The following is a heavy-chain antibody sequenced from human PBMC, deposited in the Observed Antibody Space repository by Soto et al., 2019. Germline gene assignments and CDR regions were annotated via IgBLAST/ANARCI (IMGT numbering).Heavy chain of an antibody. CDR3: ASGGYCSSTSCYYDY. CDR1: GFTFSSYW. J-gene: IGHJ4*02. CDR2: IKQDGSEE. Sequence: GGSLRLSCAASGFTFSSYWMSWVRQAPGKGLEWVANIKQDGSEEYYVDSVKGRFTISGDNAKNSLYLQMNSLRAEDTAVYYCASGGYCSSTSCYYDYWGQGTLVTVSS. D-gene: IGHD2-2*01. V-gene: IGHV3-7*01.